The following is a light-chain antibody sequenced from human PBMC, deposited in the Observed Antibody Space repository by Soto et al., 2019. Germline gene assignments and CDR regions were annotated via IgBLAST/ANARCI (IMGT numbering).Light chain of an antibody. CDR3: SSYTSSSTYGV. Sequence: QSALTQPASVSGSPGQSITISCTGTSSDVGGYNYVSWYQQHPGKAPKLMIYDVSNRPSGVSNLFSGSKSGNTASLTISGLQAEDEADYYCSSYTSSSTYGVFGGGTKVTVL. CDR2: DVS. V-gene: IGLV2-14*01. J-gene: IGLJ2*01. CDR1: SSDVGGYNY.